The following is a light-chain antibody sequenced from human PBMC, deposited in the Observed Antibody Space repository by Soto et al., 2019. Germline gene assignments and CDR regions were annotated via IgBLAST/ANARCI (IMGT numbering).Light chain of an antibody. CDR2: GAS. V-gene: IGKV3D-15*01. Sequence: EIVMTQSPATLSVSPGERATPSCRASQSVSNNLAWYQQKPGQAPRLLIYGASTRATGIPARFSGSGSGTEFTLTISSLQSEDFAVYYCQQYNNWPPLTFGGGTKVEIK. J-gene: IGKJ4*01. CDR3: QQYNNWPPLT. CDR1: QSVSNN.